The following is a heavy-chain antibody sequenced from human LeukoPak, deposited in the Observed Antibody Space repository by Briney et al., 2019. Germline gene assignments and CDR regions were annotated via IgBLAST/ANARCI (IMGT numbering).Heavy chain of an antibody. CDR2: FSSSSSYT. Sequence: GGPLGPSCAAPGLTFMDSYLSWIGKAPGKGLEWFSYFSSSSSYTNYADSVKGRFTISRDNAKNSLYLQMNSLRAEDTAVYYCARVGSASSPPEGMDVWGQGTTVTVSS. CDR3: ARVGSASSPPEGMDV. CDR1: GLTFMDSY. J-gene: IGHJ6*02. D-gene: IGHD2-2*01. V-gene: IGHV3-11*06.